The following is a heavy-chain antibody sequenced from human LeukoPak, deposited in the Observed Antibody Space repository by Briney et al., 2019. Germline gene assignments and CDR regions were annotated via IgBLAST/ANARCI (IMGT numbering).Heavy chain of an antibody. Sequence: SETLSLTCAVYGVSFSGYYWSWIRQPPGKGLEWIGEINHSGSTNYNPSLKSRVTISVDTSKNQFSLKLSSVTAADTAVYYCARIIVGATIPDYWGQGTLVTVSS. CDR1: GVSFSGYY. D-gene: IGHD1-26*01. J-gene: IGHJ4*02. V-gene: IGHV4-34*01. CDR2: INHSGST. CDR3: ARIIVGATIPDY.